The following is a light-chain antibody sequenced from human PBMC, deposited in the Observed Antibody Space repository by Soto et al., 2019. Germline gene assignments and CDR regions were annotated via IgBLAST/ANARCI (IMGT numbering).Light chain of an antibody. V-gene: IGKV3-20*01. CDR3: QQYGDSPPNT. CDR1: QSVNSRF. J-gene: IGKJ2*01. CDR2: AAS. Sequence: EIVLTQSPGTLSLSPGESATLSCRASQSVNSRFLAWYQHKPGQAPRLLIYAASTRATGIPDRFSGSASGTDVTLTSSRLEPEYFAVYYCQQYGDSPPNTFGQGTKQEIK.